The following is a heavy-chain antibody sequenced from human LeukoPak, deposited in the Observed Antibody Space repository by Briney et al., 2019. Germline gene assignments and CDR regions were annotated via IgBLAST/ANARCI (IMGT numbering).Heavy chain of an antibody. V-gene: IGHV3-23*01. D-gene: IGHD3-3*02. J-gene: IGHJ4*02. Sequence: GGSLRLSCAASGFTFSSYAMSWVRQAPGKGLEWVSAISGSGGSTYYADSVKGRFTISRDNSKNTLYLQMDSLEVEDTGMYYCTTGIDDEGGYWGQGTLVTVSS. CDR1: GFTFSSYA. CDR2: ISGSGGST. CDR3: TTGIDDEGGY.